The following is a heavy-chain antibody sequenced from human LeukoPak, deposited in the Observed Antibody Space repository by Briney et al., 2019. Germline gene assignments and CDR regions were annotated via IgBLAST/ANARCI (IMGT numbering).Heavy chain of an antibody. CDR3: VGEEYGTGSYYKSSD. D-gene: IGHD3-10*01. Sequence: PSETLSLTCTVSDGSTSSSSFYWGWIRQPPGKGLEWIGSMYYIGTTYYNPSLESRVTISVDTSKNLCSLKLRSVTAADTAVYYCVGEEYGTGSYYKSSDWGQGTLVTVSS. CDR1: DGSTSSSSFY. CDR2: MYYIGTT. J-gene: IGHJ4*02. V-gene: IGHV4-39*01.